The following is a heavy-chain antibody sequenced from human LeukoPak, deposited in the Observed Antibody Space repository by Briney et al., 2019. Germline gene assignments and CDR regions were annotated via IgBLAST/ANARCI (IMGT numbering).Heavy chain of an antibody. CDR1: GFTFSSFS. D-gene: IGHD4-17*01. CDR2: ISTSSRTI. CDR3: ARTARFSTVDAMDV. V-gene: IGHV3-48*01. J-gene: IGHJ6*02. Sequence: GGSLRLSCAASGFTFSSFSINWVRQAPGKGLEWVSYISTSSRTIYYAASVKGRFTISRDNARNSMYLQMNSLRAEDTAVYYCARTARFSTVDAMDVWGQGTTVTVSS.